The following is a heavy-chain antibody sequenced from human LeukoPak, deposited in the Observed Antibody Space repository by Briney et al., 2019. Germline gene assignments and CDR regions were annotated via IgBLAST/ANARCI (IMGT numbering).Heavy chain of an antibody. CDR3: AKDLSSSWYSVAKFDY. CDR2: ISGSGGST. J-gene: IGHJ4*02. V-gene: IGHV3-23*01. D-gene: IGHD6-13*01. Sequence: PGGSLRLSCAASGFTFSSYAMSWVRQAPGKGLEWVSAISGSGGSTYYADSVKGRFTISRDNSKNTLYLQMNSLRAEDTAVYYCAKDLSSSWYSVAKFDYWGQGTLVTVSS. CDR1: GFTFSSYA.